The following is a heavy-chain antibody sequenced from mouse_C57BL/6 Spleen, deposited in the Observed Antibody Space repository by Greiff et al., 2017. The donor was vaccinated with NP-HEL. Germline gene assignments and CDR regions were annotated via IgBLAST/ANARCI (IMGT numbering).Heavy chain of an antibody. CDR3: ARDEVWDYDLYYFDY. V-gene: IGHV1-80*01. CDR2: IYPGDGDT. J-gene: IGHJ2*01. CDR1: GYAFSSYW. D-gene: IGHD2-4*01. Sequence: VQLQQSGAELVKPGASVKISCKASGYAFSSYWMNWVKQRPGKGLEWIGQIYPGDGDTNYNGKFKGKATLTADKSSSTAYMQLSSLTSEDSAVDFCARDEVWDYDLYYFDYWGQGTTLTVSS.